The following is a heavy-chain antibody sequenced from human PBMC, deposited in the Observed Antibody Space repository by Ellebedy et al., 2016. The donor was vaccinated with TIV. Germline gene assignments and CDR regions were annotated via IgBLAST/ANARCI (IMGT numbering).Heavy chain of an antibody. J-gene: IGHJ4*02. CDR2: VHHTGGT. CDR1: GSSLSSGNYY. V-gene: IGHV4-61*01. Sequence: MPSETLSLTCSVSGSSLSSGNYYWRWIRQAPGKGLEWIGHVHHTGGTNYNPSLKRRLSISMDSSKNQFSLKVTSLTAADTAVYYCARMGDVEGSYWGRGALVTVSS. D-gene: IGHD3-16*01. CDR3: ARMGDVEGSY.